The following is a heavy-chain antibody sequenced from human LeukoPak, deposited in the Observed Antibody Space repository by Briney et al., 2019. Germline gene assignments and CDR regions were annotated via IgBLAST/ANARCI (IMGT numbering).Heavy chain of an antibody. CDR1: EFTFSSYS. CDR2: ISSSSSYI. Sequence: PGGSLRLSCAASEFTFSSYSMNWVRQAPGKGLEWVSSISSSSSYIYYADSVKGRFTISRDNSKNTLYLQMNSLRAEDTAVYYCARGLRLGEGSFDYWGQGTLVTVSS. V-gene: IGHV3-21*01. J-gene: IGHJ4*02. CDR3: ARGLRLGEGSFDY. D-gene: IGHD3-16*01.